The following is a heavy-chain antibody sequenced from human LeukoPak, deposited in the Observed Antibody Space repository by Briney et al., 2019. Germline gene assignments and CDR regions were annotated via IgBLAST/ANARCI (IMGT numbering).Heavy chain of an antibody. CDR1: GGSISSGDYY. CDR3: ARVDYGAWPNWFDP. V-gene: IGHV4-30-4*01. CDR2: IYYSGST. Sequence: PSETLSLTCTVSGGSISSGDYYWSWIRQPPGKGLEWIGYIYYSGSTYYNPSLKSRVTISVDTSKNQFSLKLNSVTAADTAVYYCARVDYGAWPNWFDPWGQGTLVTVSS. J-gene: IGHJ5*02. D-gene: IGHD4-17*01.